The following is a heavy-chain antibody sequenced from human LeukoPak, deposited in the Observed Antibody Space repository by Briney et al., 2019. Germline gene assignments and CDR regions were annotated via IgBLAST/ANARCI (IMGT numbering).Heavy chain of an antibody. J-gene: IGHJ5*02. Sequence: GASVKVSCKASGYTFTSYDINWVRQATGQGLEWMGWINTNTGNPTYAQGFTGRFVFSLDTSVSTAYLQISSLKAEDTAVYYCARELLITRTWFDPWGQGTLVTVSP. CDR1: GYTFTSYD. D-gene: IGHD3-22*01. V-gene: IGHV7-4-1*02. CDR3: ARELLITRTWFDP. CDR2: INTNTGNP.